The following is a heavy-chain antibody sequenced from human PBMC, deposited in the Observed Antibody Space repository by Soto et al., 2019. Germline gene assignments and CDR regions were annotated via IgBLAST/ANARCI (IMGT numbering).Heavy chain of an antibody. J-gene: IGHJ4*01. D-gene: IGHD6-19*01. CDR3: EHRPFPVADLDY. Sequence: QNTLKQSGHTLVKPTKTLTLTCTFYGFSLSSSGVGVGWIRQSPGKAMEWLALIYWNDDKRYRPSLRGRLTITKDTSKNQVVNTMANIDPVDTATYYCEHRPFPVADLDYWGHGTLVTVSS. V-gene: IGHV2-5*01. CDR1: GFSLSSSGVG. CDR2: IYWNDDK.